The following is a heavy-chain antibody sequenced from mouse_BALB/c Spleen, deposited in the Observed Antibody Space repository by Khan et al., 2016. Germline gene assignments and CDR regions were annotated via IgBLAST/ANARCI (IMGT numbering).Heavy chain of an antibody. CDR1: GFSLTSYG. CDR2: NWGGGST. Sequence: VQLQESGPGLVAPSQSLSITCTVSGFSLTSYGVHWVRQPPGKGLEWLGVNWGGGSTNYNSAPMSRLSISKDNSKSQVFLKMNSLQTDDTALYYCAMDRYGSSRSFDFWGQGTTLTVSS. CDR3: AMDRYGSSRSFDF. V-gene: IGHV2-9*02. D-gene: IGHD1-1*01. J-gene: IGHJ2*01.